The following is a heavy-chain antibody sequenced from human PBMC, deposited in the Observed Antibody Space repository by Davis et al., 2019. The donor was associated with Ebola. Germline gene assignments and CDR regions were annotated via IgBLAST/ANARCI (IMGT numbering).Heavy chain of an antibody. CDR2: INPNSGGT. CDR1: GYTFTGYY. CDR3: ARGVDSGSYYGAFDI. V-gene: IGHV1-2*02. D-gene: IGHD1-26*01. J-gene: IGHJ3*02. Sequence: ASVKVSCKASGYTFTGYYIHWVRQAPGQGLEWMGWINPNSGGTNYAQKFQGRVTMTRDTSINTAYMELSRLRSDDTAVYYCARGVDSGSYYGAFDIWGQGTMVTVS.